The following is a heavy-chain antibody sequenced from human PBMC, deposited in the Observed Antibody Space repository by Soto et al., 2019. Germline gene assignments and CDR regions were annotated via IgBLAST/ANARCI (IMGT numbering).Heavy chain of an antibody. V-gene: IGHV3-23*01. CDR2: ISGSGGST. J-gene: IGHJ6*02. D-gene: IGHD6-6*01. Sequence: GGSLRLSCAASGFTFSSCAMSWVRQAPGKGLEWVSAISGSGGSTYYADSVKGRFTISRDNSKNTLYLQMNSLRAEDTAVYYCAGGLSARRTPLHYYYGMDVWGQGTTVTVSS. CDR3: AGGLSARRTPLHYYYGMDV. CDR1: GFTFSSCA.